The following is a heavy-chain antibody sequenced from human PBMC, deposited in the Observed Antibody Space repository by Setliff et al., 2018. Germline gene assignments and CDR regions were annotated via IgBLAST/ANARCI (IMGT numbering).Heavy chain of an antibody. J-gene: IGHJ4*02. V-gene: IGHV1-18*01. CDR1: GYSFTNYD. CDR2: ISPYNSNT. D-gene: IGHD4-17*01. Sequence: GASVKVSCKASGYSFTNYDINWVRQAPGQGLEWMGWISPYNSNTLYAQKFQGRVTMTTDTSTNTAYMELRSLRSDDTAMYYCARIDYGGNSVYFDYWGQGTLVTVSS. CDR3: ARIDYGGNSVYFDY.